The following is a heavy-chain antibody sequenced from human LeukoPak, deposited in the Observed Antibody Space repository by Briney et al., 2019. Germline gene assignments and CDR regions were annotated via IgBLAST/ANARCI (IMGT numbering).Heavy chain of an antibody. V-gene: IGHV1-69*06. CDR2: IIPIFGTA. Sequence: SVKVSCKASGGTFSSYAISWVRQAPGQGLEWMGGIIPIFGTANYAQKFQGRVTITADKSTSTAYMELSSLRSEDTAVYYCATSRDHGDQYYFDYWGQGTLVTVSS. D-gene: IGHD4-17*01. J-gene: IGHJ4*02. CDR3: ATSRDHGDQYYFDY. CDR1: GGTFSSYA.